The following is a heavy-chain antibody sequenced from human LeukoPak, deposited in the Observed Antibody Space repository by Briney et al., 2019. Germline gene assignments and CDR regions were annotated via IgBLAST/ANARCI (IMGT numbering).Heavy chain of an antibody. V-gene: IGHV3-7*01. CDR2: IKQDGSEK. D-gene: IGHD3-10*01. Sequence: PGGSLRLSCAASGFTFSNYWMGWVRQAPGKGLEWVANIKQDGSEKYYVDSVKGRFTISRDNAKNSLYLQMNSLRAEDTAVYYCARVIRGVDYWGQGTLVTVSS. J-gene: IGHJ4*02. CDR3: ARVIRGVDY. CDR1: GFTFSNYW.